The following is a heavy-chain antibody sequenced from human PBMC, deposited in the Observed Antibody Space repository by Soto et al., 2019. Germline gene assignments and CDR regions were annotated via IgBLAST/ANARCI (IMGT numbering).Heavy chain of an antibody. CDR1: GFTFSSYG. V-gene: IGHV3-74*02. CDR3: ASDLSGRADV. D-gene: IGHD3-10*01. Sequence: EVQLVESGGGLVRPGGSLRLSCAASGFTFSSYGMHWVRQAPGKGLVWVSRMNEDGGTTDYADSVKGRFTISRDNAKNTLYRQMNSVRVEDTAVYYCASDLSGRADVWGQGTTVTVSS. CDR2: MNEDGGTT. J-gene: IGHJ6*02.